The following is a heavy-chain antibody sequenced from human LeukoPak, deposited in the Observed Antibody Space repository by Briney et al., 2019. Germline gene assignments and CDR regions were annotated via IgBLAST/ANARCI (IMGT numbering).Heavy chain of an antibody. CDR1: GFTFSSYS. J-gene: IGHJ5*02. D-gene: IGHD6-19*01. CDR3: ARVWPSSGWYL. CDR2: ISSSSSYI. Sequence: GGSLRLSCAASGFTFSSYSMNWVRQAPGKGLEWVSSISSSSSYIYYADSVKGRFTISRDNAKNSLYLRMNSLRAEDTAVYYCARVWPSSGWYLWGQGTLVTVSS. V-gene: IGHV3-21*01.